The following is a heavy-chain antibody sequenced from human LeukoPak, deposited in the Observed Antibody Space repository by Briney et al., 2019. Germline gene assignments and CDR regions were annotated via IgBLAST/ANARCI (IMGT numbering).Heavy chain of an antibody. V-gene: IGHV3-21*01. CDR3: ARDLSSGWYYFDY. CDR1: GFTFSSYS. J-gene: IGHJ4*02. CDR2: ISSSSSYI. Sequence: GGPLRLSCAASGFTFSSYSMNWVRQAPGKGLEWVSSISSSSSYIYYADSVKGRFTISRDNAKNSLYLQMNSLRAEDTAVYYCARDLSSGWYYFDYWGQGTLVTVSS. D-gene: IGHD6-19*01.